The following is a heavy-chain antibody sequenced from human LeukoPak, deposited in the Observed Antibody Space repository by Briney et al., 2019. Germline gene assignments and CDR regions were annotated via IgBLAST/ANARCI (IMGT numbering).Heavy chain of an antibody. CDR3: ARVAEIQLWLRGAFDY. CDR2: ISTGSSTI. V-gene: IGHV3-48*02. D-gene: IGHD5-18*01. Sequence: GGSLRLSCAASGFTFSTYSMNWVRQAQGKGLEWVSFISTGSSTIYYADSVKGRFTISRDNAKNSLYLQMNSLRDEDTAVYYCARVAEIQLWLRGAFDYWGQGTLVTVSS. J-gene: IGHJ4*02. CDR1: GFTFSTYS.